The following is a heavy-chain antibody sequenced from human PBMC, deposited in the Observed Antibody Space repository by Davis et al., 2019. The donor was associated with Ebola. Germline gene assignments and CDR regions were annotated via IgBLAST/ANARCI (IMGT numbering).Heavy chain of an antibody. CDR1: GGSISSSSYY. CDR3: ARGLTSRWLRYGGFGY. CDR2: INHSGST. V-gene: IGHV4-39*07. J-gene: IGHJ4*02. D-gene: IGHD5-12*01. Sequence: MPSETLSLTCTVSGGSISSSSYYWSWIRQPPGKGLEWIGEINHSGSTNYNPSLKSRVTISVDTSKNQFSLKLSSVTAADTAVYYCARGLTSRWLRYGGFGYWGQGTLVTVSS.